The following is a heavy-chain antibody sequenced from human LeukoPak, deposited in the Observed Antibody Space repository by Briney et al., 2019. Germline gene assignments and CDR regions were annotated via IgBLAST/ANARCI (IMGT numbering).Heavy chain of an antibody. J-gene: IGHJ4*02. D-gene: IGHD5-18*01. CDR3: AKEPGSGYSYGFRNFDY. CDR2: ISYDGSNK. V-gene: IGHV3-30*18. CDR1: GFTFSSYG. Sequence: RGSLRLSCAASGFTFSSYGMHWVRQAPGKGLEWVAVISYDGSNKYYADSVKGRFTISRDNSKNTLYLQMNSLRAEDTAVYYCAKEPGSGYSYGFRNFDYWGQGTLVTVSS.